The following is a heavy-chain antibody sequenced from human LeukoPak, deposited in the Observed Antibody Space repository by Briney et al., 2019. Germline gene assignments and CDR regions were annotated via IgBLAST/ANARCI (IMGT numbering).Heavy chain of an antibody. J-gene: IGHJ4*02. D-gene: IGHD3-22*01. Sequence: ASVKVSCKASGYTFTSYYMHWVRQAPGQGLEWMGWINPSGGVTNYAQNFQGRVTMTRDTSISTAYMELSRLRSDDTAVYYCARAMHSNSGYNYVTFDYWGQGALATVSS. CDR3: ARAMHSNSGYNYVTFDY. CDR1: GYTFTSYY. CDR2: INPSGGVT. V-gene: IGHV1-2*02.